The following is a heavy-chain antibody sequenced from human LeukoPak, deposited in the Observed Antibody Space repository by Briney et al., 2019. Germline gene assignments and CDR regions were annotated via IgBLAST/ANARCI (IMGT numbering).Heavy chain of an antibody. CDR3: ARYRSVGSGSLSGAYYFDY. CDR1: GGSISSSSYY. J-gene: IGHJ4*02. CDR2: IYYSGST. V-gene: IGHV4-39*01. D-gene: IGHD3-10*01. Sequence: SETLSLTCTVSGGSISSSSYYWGWIRQPPGKGLEWIGSIYYSGSTYYNPSLKSRVTISVDTSKNQFSLKLSSVTAADTAVYYCARYRSVGSGSLSGAYYFDYWGQGTLVTVSS.